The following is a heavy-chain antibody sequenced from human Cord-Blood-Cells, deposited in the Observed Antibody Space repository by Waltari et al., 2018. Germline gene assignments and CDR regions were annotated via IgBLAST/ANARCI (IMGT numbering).Heavy chain of an antibody. V-gene: IGHV3-15*01. J-gene: IGHJ4*02. CDR3: TTGWYFSY. CDR2: IKSKTDGGTT. CDR1: GFTFSNAW. D-gene: IGHD6-19*01. Sequence: EVQLVESGGGLVKPGGSLRLSCAASGFTFSNAWMSWVRQAPGKGLGWVGHIKSKTDGGTTDYAAPVKGRFTISRDDSKNTLYLQMNSLKTEDTAVYYCTTGWYFSYWGQGTLVTVSS.